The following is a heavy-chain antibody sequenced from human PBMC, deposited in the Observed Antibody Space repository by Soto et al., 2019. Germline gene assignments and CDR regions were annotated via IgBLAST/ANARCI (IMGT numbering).Heavy chain of an antibody. CDR3: ARDPIWTYTWNYARLNYLDP. Sequence: ASVKVSCKASGYTFNNNVSQWLRQTPGQTLEWMGWIHTAKRNTKYSQKFEGRVTRTRDTAASTAYRQLNSLRSHDTAFYSCARDPIWTYTWNYARLNYLDPWGQGSMVTVSS. CDR2: IHTAKRNT. CDR1: GYTFNNNV. J-gene: IGHJ5*02. D-gene: IGHD1-7*01. V-gene: IGHV1-3*04.